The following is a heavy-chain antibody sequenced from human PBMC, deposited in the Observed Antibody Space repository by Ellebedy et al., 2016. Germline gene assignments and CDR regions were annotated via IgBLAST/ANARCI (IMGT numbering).Heavy chain of an antibody. D-gene: IGHD5-18*01. Sequence: GGSLRLSXTASGFTFGDYAMNWFRQAPGKGLEWVGFIRSKSYGGTAEYAASVKGRFTISRDDSKSIAYLQMNSLRAEDTAVYYCAKDRGYTYAPGSGSHYWGQGTLVTVSS. V-gene: IGHV3-49*03. J-gene: IGHJ4*02. CDR3: AKDRGYTYAPGSGSHY. CDR1: GFTFGDYA. CDR2: IRSKSYGGTA.